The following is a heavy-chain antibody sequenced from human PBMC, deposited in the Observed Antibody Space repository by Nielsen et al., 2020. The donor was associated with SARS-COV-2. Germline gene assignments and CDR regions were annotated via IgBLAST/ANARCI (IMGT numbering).Heavy chain of an antibody. CDR3: TRGFYSQSDY. D-gene: IGHD2-15*01. CDR1: GFSFSNYS. Sequence: GSLRLSCAGSGFSFSNYSMNWVRQAPGKGLEWVSSISGDSYYIFYSDSVKGRFTISRDNGKNSLYLQMNSLRSEDTALYYCTRGFYSQSDYWGQGTLVTVSS. CDR2: ISGDSYYI. J-gene: IGHJ4*02. V-gene: IGHV3-21*01.